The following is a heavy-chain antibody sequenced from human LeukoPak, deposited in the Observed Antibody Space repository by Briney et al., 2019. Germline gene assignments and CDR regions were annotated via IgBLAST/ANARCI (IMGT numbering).Heavy chain of an antibody. Sequence: GGSLRLSCAASGFTFSDYYMSWIRQAPGKGLEWVSYISSSSSYTNYADSVKGRFTISRDNSKNMLYLQMNNLRAADTAIYYCVKGARLALIDFWGQGTLVTVSS. CDR1: GFTFSDYY. CDR2: ISSSSSYT. CDR3: VKGARLALIDF. V-gene: IGHV3-11*03. D-gene: IGHD3-9*01. J-gene: IGHJ4*02.